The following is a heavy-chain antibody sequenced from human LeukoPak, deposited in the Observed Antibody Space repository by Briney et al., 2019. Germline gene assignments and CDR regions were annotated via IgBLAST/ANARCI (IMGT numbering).Heavy chain of an antibody. CDR2: ISSSSSYT. CDR1: GFTFSDYY. Sequence: PGGSLRLSCAASGFTFSDYYMSWIRQAPGKGLEWVSYISSSSSYTNYADSVKGRFTFSRDNAKNSLYLQMNSLRAEDTAVYYCARDMVRGDLTDYWGQGTLVTVSS. V-gene: IGHV3-11*06. J-gene: IGHJ4*02. D-gene: IGHD3-10*01. CDR3: ARDMVRGDLTDY.